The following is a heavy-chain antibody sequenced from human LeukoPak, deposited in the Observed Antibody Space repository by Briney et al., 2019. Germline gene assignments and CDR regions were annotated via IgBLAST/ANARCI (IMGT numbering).Heavy chain of an antibody. J-gene: IGHJ4*02. CDR1: GFTFSSYA. Sequence: GGSLRLSCAASGFTFSSYAMSWVRQAPGKGLEWVSAISGSSSSTYYADSVKGRFTISRDNSKNTLYLQMNSLRAEDTAVYYCAKDLRRYSYGSIDYWGQGTLVTVSS. CDR2: ISGSSSST. CDR3: AKDLRRYSYGSIDY. V-gene: IGHV3-23*01. D-gene: IGHD5-18*01.